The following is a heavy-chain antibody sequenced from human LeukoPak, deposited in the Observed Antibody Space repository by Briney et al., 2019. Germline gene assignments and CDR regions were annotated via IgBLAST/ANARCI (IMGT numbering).Heavy chain of an antibody. CDR2: ISWNSGSI. CDR3: AKDIERGYYYGMDV. CDR1: GFTFDDCV. V-gene: IGHV3-9*01. J-gene: IGHJ6*02. Sequence: GRSLTLSCAASGFTFDDCVMHWVREAPGKGLEWVSGISWNSGSIGYADSVKGRFTISRDNTKNSLYLQVTSLRAEDTALYYCAKDIERGYYYGMDVWGQGTTVTVSS.